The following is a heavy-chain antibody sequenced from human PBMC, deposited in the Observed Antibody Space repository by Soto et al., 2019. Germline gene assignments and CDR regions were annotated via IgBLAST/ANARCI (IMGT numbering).Heavy chain of an antibody. CDR2: IIPIFGTA. J-gene: IGHJ6*02. Sequence: GASVKVSCKASGGTFSSYAISWVRQAPGQGLEWMGGIIPIFGTANYAQKFQGRVTITADESTSTAYMELSSLRSEDTAVYYCARERAGTRSVPLRYYYYGMDVWGQGTTVTVSS. V-gene: IGHV1-69*13. D-gene: IGHD1-1*01. CDR1: GGTFSSYA. CDR3: ARERAGTRSVPLRYYYYGMDV.